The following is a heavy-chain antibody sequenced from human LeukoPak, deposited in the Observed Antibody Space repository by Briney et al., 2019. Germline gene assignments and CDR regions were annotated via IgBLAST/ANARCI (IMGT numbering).Heavy chain of an antibody. CDR2: IYYSGST. J-gene: IGHJ4*02. V-gene: IGHV4-59*08. CDR3: VRSSWDYGGNTLDY. D-gene: IGHD4-23*01. CDR1: GRSINSYY. Sequence: SETLSLTCTVSGRSINSYYWSWIRQPPGKGLEWIGYIYYSGSTNYNPSLKSRVTISVDTSKNQFSLKLRSVTAADTAVYYCVRSSWDYGGNTLDYWGQGTLVTVSS.